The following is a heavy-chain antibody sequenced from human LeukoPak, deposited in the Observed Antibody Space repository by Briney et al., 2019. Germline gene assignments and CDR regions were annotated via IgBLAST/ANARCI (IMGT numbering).Heavy chain of an antibody. D-gene: IGHD3-10*01. CDR1: GYTFTGYY. CDR2: INPNSGGT. CDR3: ARGQALLWFGEFPNWFDP. V-gene: IGHV1-2*02. J-gene: IGHJ5*02. Sequence: ASVKVSCKASGYTFTGYYMHWVRQAPGQGLEWMGWINPNSGGTNYAQKFQGRGTMTRDTSISTAYMELSRLRSDDTAVYYCARGQALLWFGEFPNWFDPWGQGTLVTVSS.